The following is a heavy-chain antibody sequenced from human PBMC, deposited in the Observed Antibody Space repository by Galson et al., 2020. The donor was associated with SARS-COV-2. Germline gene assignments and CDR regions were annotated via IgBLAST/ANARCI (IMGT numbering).Heavy chain of an antibody. J-gene: IGHJ4*02. CDR3: ARMAGRGYSYGSDFDY. CDR1: GYSFTSYW. D-gene: IGHD5-18*01. V-gene: IGHV5-51*01. Sequence: GESLKISCKGSGYSFTSYWIGWVRQMPGKGLEWMGIIYPGDSDTRYSPSFQGQVTISADKSISTAYLQWSSLKASDTAMYYCARMAGRGYSYGSDFDYWGQGTLVTVSS. CDR2: IYPGDSDT.